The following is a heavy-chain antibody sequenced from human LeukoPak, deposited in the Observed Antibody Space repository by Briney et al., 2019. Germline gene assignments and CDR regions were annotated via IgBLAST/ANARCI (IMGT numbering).Heavy chain of an antibody. J-gene: IGHJ6*03. CDR3: ARDLQQLGAMDV. D-gene: IGHD6-13*01. CDR1: GYTFTSYG. V-gene: IGHV1-18*01. CDR2: ISAYNGNT. Sequence: ASVKVSCKASGYTFTSYGISWVRQAPGQGLEWMGWISAYNGNTNYAQKLQGRVTMTTDTSTGTAYMELRSLRSDDTAVYYCARDLQQLGAMDVWGKGTTLTVSS.